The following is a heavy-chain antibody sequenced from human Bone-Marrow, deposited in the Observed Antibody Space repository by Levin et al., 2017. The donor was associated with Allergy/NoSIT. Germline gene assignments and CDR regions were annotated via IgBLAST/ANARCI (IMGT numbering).Heavy chain of an antibody. J-gene: IGHJ5*01. V-gene: IGHV3-21*01. CDR3: AGGGQWLLPWWVDS. Sequence: GGSLRLSCTASGFSFSSYAMNWVRQAPGKGLEWVSTITSSSTQIYYVDSVKGRFTISRDNTNNSLFLQMNSLRAEDTAVYYCAGGGQWLLPWWVDSWGQGTLVTVSS. CDR1: GFSFSSYA. CDR2: ITSSSTQI. D-gene: IGHD6-19*01.